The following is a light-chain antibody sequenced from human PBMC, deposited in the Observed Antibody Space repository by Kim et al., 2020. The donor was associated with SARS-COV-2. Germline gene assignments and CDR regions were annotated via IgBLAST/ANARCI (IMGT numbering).Light chain of an antibody. J-gene: IGLJ2*01. Sequence: ALGRTARITCGGNNIGNEHVHWYQQKPGQAPMLVIYRDSNRPSGIPERFSGSNSQNTATLTISRAQAGDEADYYCQVWDSSTAWVFGGGTQLTVL. CDR1: NIGNEH. CDR3: QVWDSSTAWV. V-gene: IGLV3-9*01. CDR2: RDS.